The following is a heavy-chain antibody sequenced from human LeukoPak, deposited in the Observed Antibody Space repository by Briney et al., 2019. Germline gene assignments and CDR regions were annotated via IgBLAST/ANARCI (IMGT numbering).Heavy chain of an antibody. D-gene: IGHD3-9*01. CDR2: ISGSGGST. CDR1: GFTFSSYT. CDR3: AKDPPSYDILTGPHWFDP. Sequence: PGGSLRLSCAASGFTFSSYTMNWVRQAPGKGLEWVSGISGSGGSTYYADSVKGRFTISRDNSKNTLYLQMNSLRAEDTAVYYCAKDPPSYDILTGPHWFDPWGQGTLVTVSS. V-gene: IGHV3-23*01. J-gene: IGHJ5*02.